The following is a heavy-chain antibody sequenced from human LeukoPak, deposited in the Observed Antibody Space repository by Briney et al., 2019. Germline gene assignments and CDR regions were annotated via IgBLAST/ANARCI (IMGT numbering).Heavy chain of an antibody. Sequence: SETLSLTCTISGGSISSSIYYWGWIRQPPGKGLEWIGSIYYSGSTYYNPSLKSRVTISVDTSKNQFSLKLSSVTAADTAVYYCAREMVPDGFDYWGQGTLVTVSS. V-gene: IGHV4-39*07. J-gene: IGHJ4*02. CDR1: GGSISSSIYY. CDR3: AREMVPDGFDY. D-gene: IGHD2-8*01. CDR2: IYYSGST.